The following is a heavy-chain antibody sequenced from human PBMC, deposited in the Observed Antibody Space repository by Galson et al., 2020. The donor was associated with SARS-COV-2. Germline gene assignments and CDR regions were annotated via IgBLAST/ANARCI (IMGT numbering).Heavy chain of an antibody. J-gene: IGHJ4*02. D-gene: IGHD6-19*01. CDR3: AKEFVAGPDY. V-gene: IGHV3-30*02. Sequence: ATGIKPEWVAFIRYDASNTYYADSVKGRFTISRDNSKNTLYLQMNSLRAEDTAVYYCAKEFVAGPDYWGQGTLVTVSS. CDR2: IRYDASNT.